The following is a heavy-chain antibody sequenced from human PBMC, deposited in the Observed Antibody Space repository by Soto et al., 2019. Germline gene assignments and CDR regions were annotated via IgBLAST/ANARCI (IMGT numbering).Heavy chain of an antibody. J-gene: IGHJ6*02. CDR1: GFTFSNYA. D-gene: IGHD6-25*01. Sequence: LRLSCAVSGFTFSNYAMSWVRQAPGKGLEWVSGVSGPGGTTYYASSVKGRFTISRDNSKNMLYLQMRSLRAEDTAVYYCAKGGAYYYGMDVWGRGTTVTVSS. CDR3: AKGGAYYYGMDV. V-gene: IGHV3-23*01. CDR2: VSGPGGTT.